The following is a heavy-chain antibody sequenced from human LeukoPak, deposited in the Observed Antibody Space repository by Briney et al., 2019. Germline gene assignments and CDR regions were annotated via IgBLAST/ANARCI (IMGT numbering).Heavy chain of an antibody. CDR1: GFTFSIYA. CDR2: ISGSDDTT. CDR3: APRNNFPI. V-gene: IGHV3-23*01. Sequence: PGGSLRLSCAASGFTFSIYAMSWVRQDPGKGLEWVSSISGSDDTTYYADSVKGRFTISRDNSKNTLYLQMNSLRAEDTALYYCAPRNNFPIWGQGTLVTVSS. J-gene: IGHJ4*02.